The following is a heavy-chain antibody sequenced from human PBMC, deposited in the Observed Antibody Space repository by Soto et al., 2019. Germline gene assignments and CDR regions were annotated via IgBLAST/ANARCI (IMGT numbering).Heavy chain of an antibody. CDR2: ISAHNGNT. V-gene: IGHV1-18*01. Sequence: QVHLVQSGAEVKEPGASVKVSCQGSGYAFTTYGITWVRQAPGQGLEWMGWISAHNGNTNYAQKLQGRVTVTRDTSTSTAYMELRSLRYDDTAVYYCVRGRYGDYWGQGALVTVSS. D-gene: IGHD1-1*01. CDR3: VRGRYGDY. CDR1: GYAFTTYG. J-gene: IGHJ4*02.